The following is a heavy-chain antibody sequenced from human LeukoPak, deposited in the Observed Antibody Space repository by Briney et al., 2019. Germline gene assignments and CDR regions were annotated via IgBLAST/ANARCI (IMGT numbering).Heavy chain of an antibody. J-gene: IGHJ4*02. CDR2: IYPGDSDT. V-gene: IGHV5-51*01. CDR3: ARQHCSGGSSYSDY. CDR1: GYSFTNYW. Sequence: GESLKISCKGSGYSFTNYWIAWVRQMPGKGLEWMGIIYPGDSDTRNSPSFQGQVTISADKSISTAYLQWSSLKASDTAMYYCARQHCSGGSSYSDYWGQGTLVTVSS. D-gene: IGHD2-15*01.